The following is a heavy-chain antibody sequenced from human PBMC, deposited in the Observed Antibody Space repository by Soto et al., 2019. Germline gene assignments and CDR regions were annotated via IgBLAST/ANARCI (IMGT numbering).Heavy chain of an antibody. CDR1: GGSFSNFY. D-gene: IGHD3-16*01. Sequence: SETLSLTCTVSGGSFSNFYWSWIRQSPGKGLEWIGYIYYSGSTNYNPSLKSRVTISIDTSKNQFSLKLSSVTAADTAVYFCAREGGESSDGLYYFDSWGQGSLVTVSS. J-gene: IGHJ4*02. V-gene: IGHV4-59*12. CDR2: IYYSGST. CDR3: AREGGESSDGLYYFDS.